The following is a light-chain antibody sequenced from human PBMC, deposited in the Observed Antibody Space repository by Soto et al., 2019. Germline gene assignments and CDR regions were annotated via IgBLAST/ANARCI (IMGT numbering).Light chain of an antibody. J-gene: IGKJ4*01. CDR2: GAS. V-gene: IGKV3D-15*01. CDR1: QSVSSN. Sequence: EIVMTQSPATLSVSPGERATLSCRASQSVSSNLAWYQQKPGQAPRLLIYGASIRATGIPARFSGSGSGTEFTLTISSLQSEDFAVYYCQQYNNLPRLTFGGGTKVEIK. CDR3: QQYNNLPRLT.